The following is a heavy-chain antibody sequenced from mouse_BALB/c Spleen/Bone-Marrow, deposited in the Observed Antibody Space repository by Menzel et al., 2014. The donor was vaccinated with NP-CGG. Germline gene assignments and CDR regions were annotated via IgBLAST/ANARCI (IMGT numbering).Heavy chain of an antibody. Sequence: VMLVESGPGLVAPSQSLSITCTVSGFSLTSYGVHWVRQPPGKGLEWLGVIWAGGSTNYNSALMSRQSISKDNSKSQVFLKMNSLQTDDTAMYYCARADYDDYYAMDYWGQGTSVTVSS. CDR3: ARADYDDYYAMDY. J-gene: IGHJ4*01. V-gene: IGHV2-9*02. CDR2: IWAGGST. CDR1: GFSLTSYG. D-gene: IGHD2-4*01.